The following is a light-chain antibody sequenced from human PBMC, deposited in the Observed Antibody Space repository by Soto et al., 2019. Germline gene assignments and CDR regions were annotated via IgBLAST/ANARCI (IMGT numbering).Light chain of an antibody. CDR3: QQYKNWPPIT. J-gene: IGKJ5*01. V-gene: IGKV3-15*01. CDR2: GAS. CDR1: QSVSSSY. Sequence: EIVLTQSPATLSLSPGERATLSCRAIQSVSSSYLAWYQQKPGQAPRLLIHGASTRATGIPARFSGSASGTEFTLTISGLQSEDFAVYYCQQYKNWPPITFGQGTRLEIK.